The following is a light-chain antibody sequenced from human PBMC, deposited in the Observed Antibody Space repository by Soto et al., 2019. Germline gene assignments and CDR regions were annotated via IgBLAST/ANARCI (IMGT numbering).Light chain of an antibody. CDR1: QSVSSY. CDR3: QQRGNWPPIT. CDR2: DAS. J-gene: IGKJ5*01. V-gene: IGKV3-11*01. Sequence: EIVLTQSPATLSLSPGERATLSCRASQSVSSYLAWYQQKPGQAPRLLIYDASNRATGIPARFSGSGSGTDFTLTISSLDPEDFAVYYCQQRGNWPPITFGQGTRLEIK.